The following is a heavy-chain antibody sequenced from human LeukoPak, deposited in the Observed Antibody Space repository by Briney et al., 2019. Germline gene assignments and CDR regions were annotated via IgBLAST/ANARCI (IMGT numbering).Heavy chain of an antibody. Sequence: SVKVSCKASGGTFSSYAISWVRQAPGQGLEWMGGIIPIFGTANYAQKFQGRVTITTDESTSTAYMELSSLRSEDTAVYYCARDPYCYDSSGYYPTSNWFDPWGQGTLVTVSS. CDR1: GGTFSSYA. J-gene: IGHJ5*02. D-gene: IGHD3-22*01. CDR3: ARDPYCYDSSGYYPTSNWFDP. V-gene: IGHV1-69*05. CDR2: IIPIFGTA.